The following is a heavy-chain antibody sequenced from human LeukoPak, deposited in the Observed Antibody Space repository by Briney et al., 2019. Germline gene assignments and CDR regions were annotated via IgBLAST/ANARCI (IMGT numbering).Heavy chain of an antibody. CDR2: IIPMFGIV. CDR3: ARADSSGYSLDENFDY. Sequence: SVKVSCKASGGTLSSYDINWVRQVPGQGLEWIGRIIPMFGIVNYAQNFQGRVTITADKSTNTAYMELSSLRSEDTAFYYCARADSSGYSLDENFDYWGQGTLVTVSS. J-gene: IGHJ4*02. CDR1: GGTLSSYD. D-gene: IGHD3-22*01. V-gene: IGHV1-69*04.